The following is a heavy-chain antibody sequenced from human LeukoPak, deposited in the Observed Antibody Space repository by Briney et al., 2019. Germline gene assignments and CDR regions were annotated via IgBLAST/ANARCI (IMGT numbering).Heavy chain of an antibody. CDR3: ARLLVIPLYYFDY. J-gene: IGHJ4*02. CDR2: IIPILGIA. D-gene: IGHD3-9*01. V-gene: IGHV1-69*02. Sequence: GSSVKVSCKASGGTFSSYTISWVRQAPGQGLEWMGRIIPILGIANYAQKFQGRVTITADKSTSTAYMELSSLRSEDTAVYYCARLLVIPLYYFDYWGQGTLVTVSS. CDR1: GGTFSSYT.